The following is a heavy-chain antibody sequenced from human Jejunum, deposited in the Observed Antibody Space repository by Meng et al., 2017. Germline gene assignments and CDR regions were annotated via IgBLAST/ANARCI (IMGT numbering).Heavy chain of an antibody. CDR1: EFPFSRSW. Sequence: GESLKISCEASEFPFSRSWMSWVRQAPGKGLEWVANIREDGNEKQYVDSVKGRFTVSRDNAYNSLYLQMNSLRAEDTAVYYCAKNRFGSGPPEYWGQGTLVTVSS. D-gene: IGHD3-10*01. CDR3: AKNRFGSGPPEY. J-gene: IGHJ4*02. V-gene: IGHV3-7*01. CDR2: IREDGNEK.